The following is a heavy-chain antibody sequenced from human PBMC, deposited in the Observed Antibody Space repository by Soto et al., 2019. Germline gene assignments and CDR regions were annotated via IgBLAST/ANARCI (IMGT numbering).Heavy chain of an antibody. Sequence: SVKVSCKASGGTFSSHAISWVRQAPGQGLEWMGGIIPFFKAANYAQKFQGRVTITADDSTSTAYMDLYSLRSEDTAVYYCARDVPLNYYDGTFSYYAMDVCGQGTTVTVSS. J-gene: IGHJ6*02. CDR3: ARDVPLNYYDGTFSYYAMDV. D-gene: IGHD3-16*01. V-gene: IGHV1-69*13. CDR1: GGTFSSHA. CDR2: IIPFFKAA.